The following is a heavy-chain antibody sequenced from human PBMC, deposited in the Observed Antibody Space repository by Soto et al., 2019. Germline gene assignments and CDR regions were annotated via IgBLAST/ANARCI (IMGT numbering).Heavy chain of an antibody. CDR1: GYTFTSYG. CDR2: ISAYNGNT. D-gene: IGHD3-3*01. V-gene: IGHV1-18*01. Sequence: ASVKVSCKASGYTFTSYGISWVRQAPGQGLEWMGWISAYNGNTNYAQKLQGRVTMTTDTSTSTAYMELRSLRSDDTAVYYCARTNLGGFLEWLSSRQPYYFDYWGQGTLVTVSS. CDR3: ARTNLGGFLEWLSSRQPYYFDY. J-gene: IGHJ4*02.